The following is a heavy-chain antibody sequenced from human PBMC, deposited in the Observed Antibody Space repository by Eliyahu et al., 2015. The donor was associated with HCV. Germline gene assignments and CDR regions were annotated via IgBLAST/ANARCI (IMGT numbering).Heavy chain of an antibody. Sequence: EVQLVESGGGLVQPGGSLXLSCAASGFTFSSYWMSWVRQAPGKGLEWVANIKQDGSEKYYVDSVKGRFTISRDNAKNSLYLQMNSLRAEDTAVYYCARDPEGIWFTDTYFDYWGQGTLVTVSS. J-gene: IGHJ4*02. CDR2: IKQDGSEK. CDR3: ARDPEGIWFTDTYFDY. D-gene: IGHD3-10*01. V-gene: IGHV3-7*01. CDR1: GFTFSSYW.